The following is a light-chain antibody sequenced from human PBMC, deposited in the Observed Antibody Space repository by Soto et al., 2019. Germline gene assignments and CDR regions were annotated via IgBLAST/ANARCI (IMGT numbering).Light chain of an antibody. Sequence: QSVLTQPPSVSGAPGQRVTISCTGSSSNIGAGYGVHWYQQLPGTAPKLLIYGNSNRPSGVPDRFSGSNSGTSASLAITGRQAEDEADYYCQSYDSSLSGWVFGGGTKLTVL. V-gene: IGLV1-40*01. CDR3: QSYDSSLSGWV. J-gene: IGLJ3*02. CDR1: SSNIGAGYG. CDR2: GNS.